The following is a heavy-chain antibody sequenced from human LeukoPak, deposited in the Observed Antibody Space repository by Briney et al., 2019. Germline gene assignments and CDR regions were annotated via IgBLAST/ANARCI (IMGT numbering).Heavy chain of an antibody. CDR1: GGSISSYY. CDR3: ARIKWELLALHAFDI. J-gene: IGHJ3*02. V-gene: IGHV4-59*01. Sequence: SETLSLTCTVSGGSISSYYWSWIRQPPGKGLEWIGYIYYSGSTNYNPSLKSRVTISVDTSKNQFSLKLSSVTAADTAVYYCARIKWELLALHAFDIWGQGTTVTVSS. CDR2: IYYSGST. D-gene: IGHD1-26*01.